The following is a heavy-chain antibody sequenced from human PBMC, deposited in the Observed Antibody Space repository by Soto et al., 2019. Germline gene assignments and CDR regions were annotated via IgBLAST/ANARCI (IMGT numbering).Heavy chain of an antibody. CDR3: ARTRIAVAATFDY. CDR1: GYTFTSYA. V-gene: IGHV1-3*01. D-gene: IGHD6-19*01. J-gene: IGHJ4*02. CDR2: INAGNGNA. Sequence: ASVKVSCKASGYTFTSYAMHWVRQAPGQRLEWMGWINAGNGNAKYSQKFQGRVTITRDTSASTAYMELSSLRSEDTAVYYCARTRIAVAATFDYWGQGTLVTVSS.